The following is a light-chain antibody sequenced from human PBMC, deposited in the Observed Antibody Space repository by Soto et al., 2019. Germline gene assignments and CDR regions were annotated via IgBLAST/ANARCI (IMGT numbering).Light chain of an antibody. J-gene: IGKJ3*01. Sequence: EVVLYKSPGAVSLSKGERASLSCRADQSVNSVALAWYQHKPGQAPTLLIYGASDRATGIPDRFSGSGSGTDFTLTIIILKPEDCAGYYSQVSASSPYTFGPVTNVDIK. V-gene: IGKV3-20*01. CDR3: QVSASSPYT. CDR2: GAS. CDR1: QSVNSVA.